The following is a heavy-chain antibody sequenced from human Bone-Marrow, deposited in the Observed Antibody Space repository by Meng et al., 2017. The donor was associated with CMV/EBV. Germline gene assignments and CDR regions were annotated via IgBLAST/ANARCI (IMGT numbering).Heavy chain of an antibody. V-gene: IGHV1-2*02. J-gene: IGHJ6*02. D-gene: IGHD3-22*01. CDR1: GYTFIGYD. CDR3: AKSVYTNYYSTYYGLDV. Sequence: ASVKVSCKAFGYTFIGYDLHWVRQAPGQELEWMGWINPKSGGTNYAQRFQGRVTMTRDTSINTVYMELRKLRSDDTAVYFCAKSVYTNYYSTYYGLDVWGQGTTVTVSS. CDR2: INPKSGGT.